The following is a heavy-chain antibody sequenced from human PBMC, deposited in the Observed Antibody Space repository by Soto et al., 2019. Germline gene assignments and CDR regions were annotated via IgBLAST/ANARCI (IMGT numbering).Heavy chain of an antibody. V-gene: IGHV3-43*01. CDR1: GFTFDDYT. D-gene: IGHD2-8*02. Sequence: GGSLRLSCAASGFTFDDYTMHWVRQAPGKGLEWVSLISWDGGSTYYADSVKGRFTISRDNSKNSLYLQMNSLRTEDTALYFCAKEGASGYCSGYSYCYGIDVWGQGTTVTVSS. CDR3: AKEGASGYCSGYSYCYGIDV. J-gene: IGHJ6*02. CDR2: ISWDGGST.